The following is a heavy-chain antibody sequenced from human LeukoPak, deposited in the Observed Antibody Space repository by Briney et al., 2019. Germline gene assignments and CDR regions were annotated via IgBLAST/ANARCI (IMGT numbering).Heavy chain of an antibody. D-gene: IGHD3-10*01. V-gene: IGHV3-74*01. J-gene: IGHJ5*02. CDR1: GFTFSSNY. CDR3: ARGRGSYGWFDP. CDR2: IYSDGGSP. Sequence: GGSLRLSCAASGFTFSSNYMSWVRQAPGRGLVWVSRIYSDGGSPTYADSVKGRFTISRDNAKNTLYLQMNSLSVEDTAVYYCARGRGSYGWFDPWGQGTLVTVSS.